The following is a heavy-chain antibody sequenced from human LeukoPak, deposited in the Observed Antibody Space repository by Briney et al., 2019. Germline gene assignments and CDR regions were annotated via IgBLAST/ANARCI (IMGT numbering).Heavy chain of an antibody. CDR2: ISYDGSSK. Sequence: GGSLRLSCAASGFTFSSYAMHWVRQAPGKGLEWVTVISYDGSSKYYADSVKGRSTISRDNSKNTLYLQMNSLRAEDTAVYYCAREFRGYGMDVWGQGTTVTVSS. J-gene: IGHJ6*02. CDR3: AREFRGYGMDV. CDR1: GFTFSSYA. V-gene: IGHV3-30-3*01. D-gene: IGHD3-10*01.